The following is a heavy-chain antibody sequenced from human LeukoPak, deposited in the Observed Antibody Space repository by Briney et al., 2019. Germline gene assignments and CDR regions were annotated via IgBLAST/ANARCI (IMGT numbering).Heavy chain of an antibody. CDR1: GITFSRHS. CDR2: IGSSLRYI. CDR3: TRGLEYSSTDAFDI. J-gene: IGHJ3*02. V-gene: IGHV3-21*01. D-gene: IGHD6-6*01. Sequence: PGGSLRLSCEVSGITFSRHSMNWVRQAPGEGLEWVASIGSSLRYIYHTDSVRGRFTISGDNAEKSLYLEMNSLRVEDTAVYYCTRGLEYSSTDAFDIWGQGIMVTVSS.